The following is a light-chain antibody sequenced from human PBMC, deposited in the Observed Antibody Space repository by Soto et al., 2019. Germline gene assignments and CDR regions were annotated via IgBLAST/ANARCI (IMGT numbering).Light chain of an antibody. V-gene: IGLV1-51*01. J-gene: IGLJ3*02. CDR1: SSNIGNNY. CDR2: DNN. CDR3: GTWDSSLSGGV. Sequence: HSVLTQPPSVSAAPGQKVTISCSGSSSNIGNNYVSWYQQLPGTAPKLLIYDNNKRPSGIPDRFSGSKSGTSATLGITGLQTGDEADYYCGTWDSSLSGGVFGGGTKLTVL.